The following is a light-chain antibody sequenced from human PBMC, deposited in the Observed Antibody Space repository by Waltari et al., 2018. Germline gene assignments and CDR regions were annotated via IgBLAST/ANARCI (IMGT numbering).Light chain of an antibody. CDR3: QQYVTSQLT. CDR1: HTLRSRH. J-gene: IGKJ4*01. CDR2: GTA. Sequence: GASHTLRSRHFSWYQHRPGHAPRLLSYGTAYKATGIPDRFSGSGSWTDFTLTITRLEPEDFAVYYCQQYVTSQLTFGGGTKVEIK. V-gene: IGKV3-20*01.